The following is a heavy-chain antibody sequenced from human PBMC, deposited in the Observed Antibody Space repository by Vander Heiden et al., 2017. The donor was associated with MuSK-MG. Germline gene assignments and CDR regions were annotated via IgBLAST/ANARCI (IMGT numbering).Heavy chain of an antibody. D-gene: IGHD3-16*01. J-gene: IGHJ5*02. CDR3: ARDPGERQGWYDP. V-gene: IGHV1-46*01. Sequence: QVQLVQSGAEVKKPGASVKVSCKASGYTFINYFIHWVRQAPGQGLEWMGAINPRFGSTNYPQKFQGRVTMTGDTSTSTVYMELSSLRSEDTALYFCARDPGERQGWYDPWGQGTLVTVSS. CDR1: GYTFINYF. CDR2: INPRFGST.